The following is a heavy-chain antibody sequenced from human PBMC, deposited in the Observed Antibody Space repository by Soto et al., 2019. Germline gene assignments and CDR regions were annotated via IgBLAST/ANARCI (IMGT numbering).Heavy chain of an antibody. CDR3: ARGVATIGP. Sequence: SETLSLTCTVSGDSISSHYRTWIRQPPGKGLEWIGYIYYSGSTNYNPSLKSRVTISVDTSKNQFSLKLTSVTAADTAVYYCARGVATIGPWGQGTQVTVS. CDR2: IYYSGST. V-gene: IGHV4-59*11. J-gene: IGHJ5*02. CDR1: GDSISSHY. D-gene: IGHD5-12*01.